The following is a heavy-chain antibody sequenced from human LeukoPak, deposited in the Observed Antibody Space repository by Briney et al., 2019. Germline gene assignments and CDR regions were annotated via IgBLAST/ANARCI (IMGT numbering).Heavy chain of an antibody. V-gene: IGHV3-7*01. D-gene: IGHD3-22*01. CDR2: IKQEGSAR. CDR3: ARDLYRIVVVPHYFDY. Sequence: GGSLRLSCVASGFSFSSYWMSWVRQTPGKGLEWVANIKQEGSARYYVDSVTGRFTISRDNAMNSLYLQMNSLRVEDTAVYYCARDLYRIVVVPHYFDYWGQGTLVTVSS. CDR1: GFSFSSYW. J-gene: IGHJ4*02.